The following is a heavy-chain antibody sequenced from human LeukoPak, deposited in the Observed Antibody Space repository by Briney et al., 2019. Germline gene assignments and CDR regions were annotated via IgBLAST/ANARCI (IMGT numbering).Heavy chain of an antibody. CDR2: IYSGGTT. D-gene: IGHD4-17*01. Sequence: PGGSLRLSCAASGFTVSSNYMSWVRQAPGKGLEWVSVIYSGGTTYYADSVKGRFTISRDNSKNTLYLQMSSLRAEDTAVYYCARSTVTYYFDYWGQGTLVTVSS. CDR1: GFTVSSNY. CDR3: ARSTVTYYFDY. J-gene: IGHJ4*02. V-gene: IGHV3-53*01.